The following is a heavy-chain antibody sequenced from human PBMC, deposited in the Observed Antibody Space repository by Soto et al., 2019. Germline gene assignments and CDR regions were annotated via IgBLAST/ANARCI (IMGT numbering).Heavy chain of an antibody. CDR1: GFTFSSHA. D-gene: IGHD3-3*01. CDR3: AKRFTLFGEVKLSPDFDY. V-gene: IGHV3-23*01. CDR2: ISYSGSNT. Sequence: EVQLLESGGGLVQPAGSLRLSCAASGFTFSSHAMSWVRQAPGKGLEWVSAISYSGSNTYYTDSVKGRFTISRDKSKNTLYLQMNSLRVEDTAIYYCAKRFTLFGEVKLSPDFDYWGQGTLVTVSS. J-gene: IGHJ4*02.